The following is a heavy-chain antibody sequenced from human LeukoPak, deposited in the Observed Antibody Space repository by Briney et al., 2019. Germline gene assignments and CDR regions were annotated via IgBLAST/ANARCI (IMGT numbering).Heavy chain of an antibody. CDR1: GGTFSSYA. D-gene: IGHD6-13*01. CDR3: AREIASSWYGDYYYYYMDV. CDR2: IIPIFGTA. V-gene: IGHV1-69*05. J-gene: IGHJ6*03. Sequence: ASVKVSCKASGGTFSSYAISWVRQAPGQGLEWMGGIIPIFGTANYAQKFQGRVTITTDESTSTAYMELNSLRSEDTAVYYCAREIASSWYGDYYYYYMDVWGKGTTVTVSS.